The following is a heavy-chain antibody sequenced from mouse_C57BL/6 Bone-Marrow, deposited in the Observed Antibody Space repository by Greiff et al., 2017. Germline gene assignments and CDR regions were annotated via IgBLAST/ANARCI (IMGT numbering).Heavy chain of an antibody. J-gene: IGHJ3*01. D-gene: IGHD2-14*01. CDR1: GFTFSSYA. CDR3: TRARIRYVYGAWFAY. Sequence: EVMLVESGEGLVKPGGSLKLSCAASGFTFSSYAMSWVRQTPEKRLEWVAYISSGGDYIYYADTVKGLVTLSRDNAMNTLYLQMSSLKSEDTAMFYCTRARIRYVYGAWFAYWGQGTLVTVSA. CDR2: ISSGGDYI. V-gene: IGHV5-9-1*02.